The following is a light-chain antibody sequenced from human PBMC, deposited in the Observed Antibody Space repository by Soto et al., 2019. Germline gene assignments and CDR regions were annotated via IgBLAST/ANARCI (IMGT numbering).Light chain of an antibody. CDR2: AAS. CDR3: QQSYSTPPYT. Sequence: DIQMHQSPSSLSASVGDRVTITCRASQCIRSYLNWYQQKPEKAPKLLIYAASSLQSGVPSRFSGSVSATDFTLTISSLQPEDFATYYCQQSYSTPPYTFGQGTKLEIK. V-gene: IGKV1-39*01. CDR1: QCIRSY. J-gene: IGKJ2*01.